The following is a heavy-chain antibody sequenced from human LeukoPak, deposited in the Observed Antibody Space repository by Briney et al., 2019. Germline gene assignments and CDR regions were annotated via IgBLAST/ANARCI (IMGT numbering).Heavy chain of an antibody. CDR1: GFTFSSYA. Sequence: GGSLRLSCAASGFTFSSYAMHWVRQAPGKGLEWVAVISYDGSNKYYADSVKGRFTISRDNSKNTLYLQMNSLRAEDTAVYYCAKDASSSGWYDFDYWGQGTLVTVSS. CDR2: ISYDGSNK. D-gene: IGHD6-19*01. J-gene: IGHJ4*02. CDR3: AKDASSSGWYDFDY. V-gene: IGHV3-30-3*01.